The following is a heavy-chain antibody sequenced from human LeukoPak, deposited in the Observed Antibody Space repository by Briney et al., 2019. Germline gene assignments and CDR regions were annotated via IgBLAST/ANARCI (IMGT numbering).Heavy chain of an antibody. V-gene: IGHV5-51*01. CDR1: GYTFTTYW. CDR3: ATLSHYGDFNYFDY. J-gene: IGHJ4*02. Sequence: GESLKISCQVSGYTFTTYWIAWVRQMPGKGLEWMGIIYPDASADRYSPSFQGQVTISVDRSISTAYLQWSSLKASDTAIYYCATLSHYGDFNYFDYWGQGTLVTVSS. D-gene: IGHD4-17*01. CDR2: IYPDASAD.